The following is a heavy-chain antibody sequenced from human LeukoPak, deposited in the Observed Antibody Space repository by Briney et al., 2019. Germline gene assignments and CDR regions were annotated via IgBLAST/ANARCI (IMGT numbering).Heavy chain of an antibody. V-gene: IGHV3-23*01. CDR1: GFAFSSYA. CDR3: AKVSCSSTSCYSFDGDYFDY. Sequence: GGSLRLSCTASGFAFSSYAMSWVRQAPGVGLEWVSAISGSGGSTYYADSVKGRFTISRDNSKNTLYLQMNSLRAEDTAVYYCAKVSCSSTSCYSFDGDYFDYWGQGTLVTVSS. J-gene: IGHJ4*02. D-gene: IGHD2-2*01. CDR2: ISGSGGST.